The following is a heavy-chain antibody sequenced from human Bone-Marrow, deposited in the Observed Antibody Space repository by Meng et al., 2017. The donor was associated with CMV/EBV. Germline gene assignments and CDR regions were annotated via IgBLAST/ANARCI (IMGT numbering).Heavy chain of an antibody. V-gene: IGHV3-7*01. J-gene: IGHJ3*02. CDR3: ARDKWTMYSSGRGAFDI. CDR1: GFTFSSYW. Sequence: GESLKISCAASGFTFSSYWMSWVRQAPGKGLEWVANIKQDGSEKYSVDSVKGRFTISRDNAKNSLYLQMNSLRAEDTAVYYCARDKWTMYSSGRGAFDIWGQGTIVTVSS. D-gene: IGHD6-19*01. CDR2: IKQDGSEK.